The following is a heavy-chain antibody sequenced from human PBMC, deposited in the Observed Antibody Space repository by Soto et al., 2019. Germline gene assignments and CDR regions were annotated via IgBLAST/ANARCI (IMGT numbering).Heavy chain of an antibody. V-gene: IGHV1-46*02. CDR3: ARDFGRHGAVDTTGWFDP. CDR2: INPTSGSV. CDR1: GYTVKSFY. D-gene: IGHD3-3*01. Sequence: QVQLVQSGAEVKKPGASVKVSCTASGYTVKSFYMHWVRQAHGQGLEWIGMINPTSGSVRFGQKYQDRVTLTTDRPTNTVYMELSSLTPEDTAVYFVARDFGRHGAVDTTGWFDPWGHGTLVTVSS. J-gene: IGHJ5*02.